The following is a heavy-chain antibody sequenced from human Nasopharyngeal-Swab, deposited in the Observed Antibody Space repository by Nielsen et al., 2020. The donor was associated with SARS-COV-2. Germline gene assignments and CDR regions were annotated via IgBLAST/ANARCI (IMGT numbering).Heavy chain of an antibody. CDR1: GFALTELS. CDR2: FDPEGGKT. CDR3: ATAESGRGPYFFDF. D-gene: IGHD3-3*01. V-gene: IGHV1-24*01. J-gene: IGHJ4*02. Sequence: ASVKVSCKVSGFALTELSMQWVRQSPGKGLEWMGGFDPEGGKTVYSQSFQGRVAMTEDTFTDTAYMDLSSLRSEDTAVYFCATAESGRGPYFFDFWGQGTLVTVSS.